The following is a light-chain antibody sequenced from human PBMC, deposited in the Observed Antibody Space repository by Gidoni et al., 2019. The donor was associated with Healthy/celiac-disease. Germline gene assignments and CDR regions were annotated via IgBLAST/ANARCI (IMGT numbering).Light chain of an antibody. CDR2: DAS. J-gene: IGKJ5*01. V-gene: IGKV1-33*01. CDR1: QDISNY. CDR3: QQYDNLPSIT. Sequence: DIQMTQSPASLSASVGDRVTITCQASQDISNYLNWYQQKPGKAPKRLIYDASNLETGFPSRFSGSGSGTDFTFTIISLQTEDIATYYCQQYDNLPSITFAQETRLEIK.